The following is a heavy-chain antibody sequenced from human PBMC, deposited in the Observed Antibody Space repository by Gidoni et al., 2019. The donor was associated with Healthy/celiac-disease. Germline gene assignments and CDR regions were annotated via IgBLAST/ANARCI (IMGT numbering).Heavy chain of an antibody. V-gene: IGHV3-30*18. CDR2: ISYYGSNK. CDR3: AKLPYYYDSSGYYPNDAFDI. D-gene: IGHD3-22*01. Sequence: QVQLVESGGGVVQPGRSLRLSCAASGFTFSSCGMHWVRQAPGKVLEWVAVISYYGSNKYYADSMKGRFTISRDNSKNTLYLQMNSLRAEDTAVYYCAKLPYYYDSSGYYPNDAFDIWGQGTMVTVSS. J-gene: IGHJ3*02. CDR1: GFTFSSCG.